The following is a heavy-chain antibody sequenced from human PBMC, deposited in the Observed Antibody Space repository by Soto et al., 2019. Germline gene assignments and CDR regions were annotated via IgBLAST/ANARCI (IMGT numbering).Heavy chain of an antibody. V-gene: IGHV3-23*01. D-gene: IGHD4-17*01. J-gene: IGHJ4*02. CDR1: GFTFSSYA. CDR3: AKNRGGIGTVTTWLSVY. Sequence: EVQLLESGGGLVQPGGSLRLSCAASGFTFSSYAMSWVRQAPGKGLEWVSAISGSGGSTYYADSVKGRFTISRDNSKNTLYLQMNSLRAEDTAVYYCAKNRGGIGTVTTWLSVYWGQGTLVTVSS. CDR2: ISGSGGST.